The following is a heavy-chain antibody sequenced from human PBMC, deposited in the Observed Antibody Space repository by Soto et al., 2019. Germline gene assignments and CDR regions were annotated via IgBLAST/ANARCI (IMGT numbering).Heavy chain of an antibody. CDR2: INYGGST. CDR3: ARVGGGTYSSAIDY. D-gene: IGHD1-26*01. V-gene: IGHV4-34*01. CDR1: GGAFSGYY. Sequence: QVQLQQWGAGLLKASETLSLTCAVNGGAFSGYYWSWIRQPPGKGLEWIGEINYGGSTNYNPSLKSRDTISVDTPKNQFTLKMRSVTAADTAGYYGARVGGGTYSSAIDYWGQGTLVTVSS. J-gene: IGHJ4*02.